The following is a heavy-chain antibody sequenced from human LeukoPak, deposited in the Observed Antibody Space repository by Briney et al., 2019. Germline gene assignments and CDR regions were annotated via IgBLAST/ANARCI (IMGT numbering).Heavy chain of an antibody. V-gene: IGHV3-30-3*01. CDR1: GFTFSSYA. CDR3: ARGDLYGMAV. CDR2: ISYDGSNK. J-gene: IGHJ6*02. Sequence: GGSLRLSCEVSGFTFSSYAMHWVRQAPGKGREWVAVISYDGSNKYYADSVKGRFTVSRDNSKNTLYLQMNSLRAEDTAMYYCARGDLYGMAVWGQGTTVTVSS.